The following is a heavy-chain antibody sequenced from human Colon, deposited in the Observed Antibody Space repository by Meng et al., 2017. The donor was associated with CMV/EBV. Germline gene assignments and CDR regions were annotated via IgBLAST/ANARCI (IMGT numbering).Heavy chain of an antibody. Sequence: GESLKISCAASGFSFNSYWLSWVRQAPGKGLEWVSYISSSGSTIYYADSVKGRFTISRDNAKNSLYLQMNSLRAEDTAVYYCAREHYSNYDYWGQGTLVTVSS. CDR2: ISSSGSTI. V-gene: IGHV3-48*04. D-gene: IGHD4-11*01. J-gene: IGHJ4*02. CDR1: GFSFNSYW. CDR3: AREHYSNYDY.